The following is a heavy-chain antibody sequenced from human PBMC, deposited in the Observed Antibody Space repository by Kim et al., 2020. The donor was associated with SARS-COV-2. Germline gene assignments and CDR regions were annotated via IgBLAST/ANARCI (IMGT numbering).Heavy chain of an antibody. CDR2: ISWNSGSI. D-gene: IGHD3-22*01. J-gene: IGHJ4*02. Sequence: GGSLRLSCAASGFTFDDYAMHWVRQAPGKGLEWVSGISWNSGSIGYADSVKGRFTISRDNAKNSLYLQMNSLRAEDTALYYCAKGILAYYYDSSGYHAGFDYWGQGTLVTVSS. V-gene: IGHV3-9*01. CDR1: GFTFDDYA. CDR3: AKGILAYYYDSSGYHAGFDY.